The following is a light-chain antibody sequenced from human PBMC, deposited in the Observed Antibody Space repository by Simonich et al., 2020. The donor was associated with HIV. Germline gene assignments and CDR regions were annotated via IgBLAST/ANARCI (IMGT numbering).Light chain of an antibody. V-gene: IGKV1-39*01. CDR1: QSISSY. Sequence: DIQMTQSPSSLSASVGDRVTITCRASQSISSYLNWYQQKPGKAPKLLIYAASSLQSGVPSRFSGSGSGTEFTLTISSLQSEDFAVYYCQQYNNKALPTFGGGTKVEIK. CDR2: AAS. J-gene: IGKJ4*01. CDR3: QQYNNKALPT.